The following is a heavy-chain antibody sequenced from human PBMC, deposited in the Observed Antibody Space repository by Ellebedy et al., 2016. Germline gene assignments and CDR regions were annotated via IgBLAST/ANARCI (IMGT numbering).Heavy chain of an antibody. Sequence: SETLSLTCAVYGGTSTGYYWSWIRQPPGMGLEWIGEINPSGSTKYTPSLKSRVTISQDRSKNQFSLKLTSVTAADTAVYYCARGRSGYDWRFDYWGRGTLVTVSS. J-gene: IGHJ4*02. D-gene: IGHD5-12*01. CDR3: ARGRSGYDWRFDY. CDR1: GGTSTGYY. CDR2: INPSGST. V-gene: IGHV4-34*01.